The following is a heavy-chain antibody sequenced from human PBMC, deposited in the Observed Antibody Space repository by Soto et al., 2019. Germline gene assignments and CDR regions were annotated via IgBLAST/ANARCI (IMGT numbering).Heavy chain of an antibody. J-gene: IGHJ4*02. D-gene: IGHD3-10*01. CDR3: AKAGGGFGDFVHH. CDR1: GFTFSSYG. CDR2: ILYDGGDK. V-gene: IGHV3-30*18. Sequence: GGSLRLSCAASGFTFSSYGMHWVRQAPGKGLEWVTGILYDGGDKYYADSVKGRFTISRENSKNTLYLQMNSLRTEDSAVYYCAKAGGGFGDFVHHWGQGTPVTVSS.